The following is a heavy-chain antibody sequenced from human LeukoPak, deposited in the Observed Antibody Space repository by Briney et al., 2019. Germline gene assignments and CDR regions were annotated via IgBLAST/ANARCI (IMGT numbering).Heavy chain of an antibody. CDR1: GYTFTGYY. CDR3: ARELLAGIAVAGSVD. CDR2: INPNSGGT. Sequence: VASVKVSCKASGYTFTGYYMHWVRQAPGQGLEWMGWINPNSGGTNYAQKFQGRVTMTRDTSISTAYMELSRLRSDDTAVYYCARELLAGIAVAGSVDWGQGTLVTVSS. J-gene: IGHJ4*02. D-gene: IGHD6-19*01. V-gene: IGHV1-2*02.